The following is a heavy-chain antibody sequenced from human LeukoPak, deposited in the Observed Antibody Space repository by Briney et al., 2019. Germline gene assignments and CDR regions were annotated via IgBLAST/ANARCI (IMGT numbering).Heavy chain of an antibody. V-gene: IGHV4-59*10. J-gene: IGHJ4*02. D-gene: IGHD6-13*01. CDR1: GGSFSSYY. CDR2: IYTSGST. CDR3: AREIAAAGEFDY. Sequence: SETLSLTCAVYGGSFSSYYWSWIRQPAGKGLEWIGRIYTSGSTNYNPSLKSRVTMSVDTSKNQFSLKLSSVTAADTAVYYCAREIAAAGEFDYWGQGTLVAVSS.